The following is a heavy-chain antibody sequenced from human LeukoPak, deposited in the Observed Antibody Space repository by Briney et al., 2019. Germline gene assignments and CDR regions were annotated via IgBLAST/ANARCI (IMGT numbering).Heavy chain of an antibody. D-gene: IGHD2-2*01. CDR2: ISYDGSNK. V-gene: IGHV3-30*18. CDR1: GFTFSSYG. CDR3: AKDAWDIVVVPAAI. J-gene: IGHJ4*02. Sequence: GGSLRLSCVASGFTFSSYGMHWVRQAPGKGLEWVAVISYDGSNKYYADSVMGRFTISRDNSKNTLYLQMNSLRAEDTAVYYCAKDAWDIVVVPAAIWGQGTLVTVSS.